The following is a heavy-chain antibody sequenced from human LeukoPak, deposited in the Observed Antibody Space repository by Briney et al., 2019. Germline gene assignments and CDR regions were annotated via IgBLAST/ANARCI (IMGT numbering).Heavy chain of an antibody. V-gene: IGHV3-66*04. CDR3: ARHRLVVVIEGVAFDI. D-gene: IGHD3-22*01. J-gene: IGHJ3*02. CDR2: IYSGGST. Sequence: GGSLRLSCAASGFTVSSNYMSWVRQAPGKGLEWVSVIYSGGSTYYADSVKGRFTISRDNSKNTLYLQMNSLRAEDTAVYYCARHRLVVVIEGVAFDIWGQGTMVTVSS. CDR1: GFTVSSNY.